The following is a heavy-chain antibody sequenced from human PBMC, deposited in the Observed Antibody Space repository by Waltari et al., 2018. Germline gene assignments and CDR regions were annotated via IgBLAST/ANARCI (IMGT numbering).Heavy chain of an antibody. CDR3: GRIAFGDDGGYFQY. D-gene: IGHD4-17*01. Sequence: QLQLQESGPGLVRPSETLSLTCPVPGGPITTNHNWAGTRQPPGKGLEWMGNMQYRGSTFYNPSLMSRVTISLDTSKNQFSLTLTSVDAADTAVYFCGRIAFGDDGGYFQYWGQGTLVTVSS. J-gene: IGHJ1*01. V-gene: IGHV4-39*01. CDR2: MQYRGST. CDR1: GGPITTNHN.